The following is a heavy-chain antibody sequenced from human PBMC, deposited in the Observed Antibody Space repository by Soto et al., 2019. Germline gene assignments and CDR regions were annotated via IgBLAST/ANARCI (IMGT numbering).Heavy chain of an antibody. D-gene: IGHD3-16*02. V-gene: IGHV3-33*06. CDR2: IWYDGSNA. CDR1: GFTFSTSG. Sequence: QVQLVESGGGVVQPGGSLRLSCAASGFTFSTSGMHWVRQAPGKGLEWVAVIWYDGSNAYYADSVKGRFTISRDNLRNTQSLQLNRLRAEDTAIYCCAKDWGGSYTRGGAFDIWGQGAMVTVSS. J-gene: IGHJ3*02. CDR3: AKDWGGSYTRGGAFDI.